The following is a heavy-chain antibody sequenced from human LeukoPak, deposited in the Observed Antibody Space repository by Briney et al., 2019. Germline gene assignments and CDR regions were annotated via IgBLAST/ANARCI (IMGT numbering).Heavy chain of an antibody. CDR2: IYYSGST. CDR1: GGSISSSSYY. V-gene: IGHV4-39*07. CDR3: ASGVEYRNYGNYIGGPYMDV. Sequence: PSETLSLTCTVSGGSISSSSYYWGWIRQPPGKGLEWIGSIYYSGSTYYNPSLKSRVTISVDTSKNQFSLKLSSVTAADTAVYYCASGVEYRNYGNYIGGPYMDVWGKGTTVTVSS. J-gene: IGHJ6*03. D-gene: IGHD4-11*01.